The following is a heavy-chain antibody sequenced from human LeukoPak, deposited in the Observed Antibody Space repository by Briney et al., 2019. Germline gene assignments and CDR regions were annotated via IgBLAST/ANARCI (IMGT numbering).Heavy chain of an antibody. CDR3: ATRGA. V-gene: IGHV3-53*01. J-gene: IGHJ5*02. Sequence: TGGFLRLSCAATGFGFTTDFMTWVRQAPGKGVEWLAIIFTGSLDGTTAHADSVKGRFTISRDNSANTLYLQMDSLRTGDTAIYYCATRGAWGPGTLVTVSS. CDR1: GFGFTTDF. CDR2: IFTGSLDGTT.